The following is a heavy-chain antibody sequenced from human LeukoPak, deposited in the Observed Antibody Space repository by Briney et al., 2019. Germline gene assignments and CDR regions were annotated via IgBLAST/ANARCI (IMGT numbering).Heavy chain of an antibody. V-gene: IGHV4-59*08. CDR1: GGSISRYS. CDR2: IAHSGTT. J-gene: IGHJ4*02. Sequence: SETLSLTCIVSGGSISRYSWNWIRQSPGKGLEWVGYIAHSGTTSYKSSLKSRVTISVDTSKNQLSLRLTSVAAADTAVYYCARWDDSAWAFGNWGPGTLVTVSS. CDR3: ARWDDSAWAFGN. D-gene: IGHD6-19*01.